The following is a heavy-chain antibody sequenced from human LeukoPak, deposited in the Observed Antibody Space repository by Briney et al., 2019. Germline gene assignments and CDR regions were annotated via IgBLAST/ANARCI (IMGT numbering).Heavy chain of an antibody. CDR1: GGTFSSYA. J-gene: IGHJ6*02. V-gene: IGHV1-69*13. Sequence: ASVKVSCKASGGTFSSYAISWVRQAPGQGLEWMGGIIPIFGTANYTQKFQGRVTITADESTSTAYMELSSLRSEDTAVYYCARGYYDFWSGYYELKPQDFRAPNYYYYYGMDVWGQGTTVTVSS. CDR3: ARGYYDFWSGYYELKPQDFRAPNYYYYYGMDV. D-gene: IGHD3-3*01. CDR2: IIPIFGTA.